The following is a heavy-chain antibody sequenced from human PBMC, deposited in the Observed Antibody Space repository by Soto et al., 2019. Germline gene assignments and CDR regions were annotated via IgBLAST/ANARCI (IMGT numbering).Heavy chain of an antibody. CDR3: ARVATTPLGGMDV. V-gene: IGHV1-69*13. CDR1: GGTFSSYA. J-gene: IGHJ6*02. Sequence: SVKVSCKASGGTFSSYAISWVRQAPGQGLEWMGGIIPIFGTANYAQKFQGRVTITADESTSTAYMELSSLRSEDTAVYYCARVATTPLGGMDVWGQGTKVTVSS. CDR2: IIPIFGTA. D-gene: IGHD4-4*01.